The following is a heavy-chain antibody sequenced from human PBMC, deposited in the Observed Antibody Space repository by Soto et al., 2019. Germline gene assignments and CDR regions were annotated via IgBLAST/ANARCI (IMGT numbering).Heavy chain of an antibody. J-gene: IGHJ3*02. CDR1: GGTFSSYA. CDR2: IIPIFGTA. D-gene: IGHD3-22*01. CDR3: ARDVDYYDSSGYYEGAFDI. V-gene: IGHV1-69*01. Sequence: QVQLVQSGTEVKKPGSSVKVSCKASGGTFSSYAISWVRQAPGQGLEWMGGIIPIFGTANYAQKFQGRVTITADESTSTAYMELSSLRSEDTAVYYCARDVDYYDSSGYYEGAFDIWGQGTMVIVSS.